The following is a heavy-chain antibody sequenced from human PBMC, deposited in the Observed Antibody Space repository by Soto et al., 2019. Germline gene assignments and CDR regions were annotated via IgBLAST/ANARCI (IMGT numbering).Heavy chain of an antibody. D-gene: IGHD3-22*01. CDR2: LYYGRSA. J-gene: IGHJ4*02. Sequence: QVQLQESGPGLVKPSETLSLTCAVSGDSISSYYCMWIRQPPGKGLESIGYLYYGRSANYNPSLNSRVTLSVDTSPNQCSLTLSSMTAADTAVYYCALRSMAVVPEYWGQGTLVTVSS. V-gene: IGHV4-59*01. CDR3: ALRSMAVVPEY. CDR1: GDSISSYY.